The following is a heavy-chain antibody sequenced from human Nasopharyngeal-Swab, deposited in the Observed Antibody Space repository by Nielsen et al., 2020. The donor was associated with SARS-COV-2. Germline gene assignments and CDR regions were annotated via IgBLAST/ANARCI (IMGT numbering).Heavy chain of an antibody. CDR1: GYSFTSYW. CDR3: ARQGGFGELFTDAFDI. Sequence: GESLKISCTGSGYSFTSYWIGWVRQMPGKGLEWMGIIYPGDSDTSYSPSFQGHVTISANKTISTSNLQWSRLKAAETAMYYCARQGGFGELFTDAFDIWGQGTMVTVSS. V-gene: IGHV5-51*01. CDR2: IYPGDSDT. D-gene: IGHD3-10*01. J-gene: IGHJ3*02.